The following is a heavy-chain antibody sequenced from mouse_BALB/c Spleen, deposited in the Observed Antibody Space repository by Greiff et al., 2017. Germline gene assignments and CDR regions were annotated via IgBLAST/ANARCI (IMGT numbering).Heavy chain of an antibody. CDR1: GYTFTSYW. D-gene: IGHD2-1*01. CDR2: IYPGSGST. J-gene: IGHJ3*01. Sequence: LQQPGSELVRPGASVKLSCKASGYTFTSYWMHWVKQRHGQGLEWIGNIYPGSGSTNYDEKFKSKGTLTVDTSSSTAYMHLSSLTSEDSAVYYCTRGIYYGNYEGFAYWGQGTLVTVAA. V-gene: IGHV1S22*01. CDR3: TRGIYYGNYEGFAY.